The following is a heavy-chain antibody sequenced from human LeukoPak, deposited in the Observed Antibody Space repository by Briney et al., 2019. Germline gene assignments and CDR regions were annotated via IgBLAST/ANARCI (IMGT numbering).Heavy chain of an antibody. J-gene: IGHJ4*02. CDR1: GFTVSSNY. CDR2: IYSGGST. CDR3: ARLIDYGDYRY. Sequence: GGSLRLSCAASGFTVSSNYMSWVRQAPGKGLEWVSGIYSGGSTYYADSVKGRFTISRDNSKNTLYLQMNSLRAEDTAVYYCARLIDYGDYRYWGQGTLVTVSS. V-gene: IGHV3-53*01. D-gene: IGHD4-17*01.